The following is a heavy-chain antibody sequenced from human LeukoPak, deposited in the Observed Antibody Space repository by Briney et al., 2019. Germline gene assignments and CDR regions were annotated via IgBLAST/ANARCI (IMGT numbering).Heavy chain of an antibody. J-gene: IGHJ4*02. CDR1: GGSFSGYY. Sequence: ASETLSLTCAVYGGSFSGYYRSWIRQPPGKGLEWIGEINHSGSTNYNPSLKSRVTISVDTSKNQFSLKLSSVTAADTAVYYCARDAGGPTVRQFAYWGQGTLVTVSS. V-gene: IGHV4-34*01. D-gene: IGHD5-24*01. CDR3: ARDAGGPTVRQFAY. CDR2: INHSGST.